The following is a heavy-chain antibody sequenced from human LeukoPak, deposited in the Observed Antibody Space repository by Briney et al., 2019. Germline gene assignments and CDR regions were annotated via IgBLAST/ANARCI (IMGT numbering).Heavy chain of an antibody. CDR1: GFAFSPYT. CDR3: LRGNSRDF. CDR2: INSGGTTT. Sequence: GGSLGLSCAACGFAFSPYTMNWARQAPGKGLEWVASINSGGTTTHYAFSVKGRFTISRDNAQNVLYLQMNGLRGDDAAVYYCLRGNSRDFWGQGTLVTVSS. J-gene: IGHJ4*02. D-gene: IGHD2/OR15-2a*01. V-gene: IGHV3-21*06.